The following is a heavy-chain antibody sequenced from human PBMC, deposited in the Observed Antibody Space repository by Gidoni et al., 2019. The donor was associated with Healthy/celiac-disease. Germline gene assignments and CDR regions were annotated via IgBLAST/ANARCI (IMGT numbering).Heavy chain of an antibody. Sequence: QVQLVQSGSELKKPGASVKVSCKASGYTFTSYAMNWVRQAPGQGLEWMGWINTNTGNPTYAQGFTGRFVFSLDTSVSTAYLQISSLKAEDTAVYYCARGNYDYVWGSPPYYYYGMDVWGQGTTVTVSS. CDR3: ARGNYDYVWGSPPYYYYGMDV. D-gene: IGHD3-16*01. V-gene: IGHV7-4-1*02. J-gene: IGHJ6*02. CDR2: INTNTGNP. CDR1: GYTFTSYA.